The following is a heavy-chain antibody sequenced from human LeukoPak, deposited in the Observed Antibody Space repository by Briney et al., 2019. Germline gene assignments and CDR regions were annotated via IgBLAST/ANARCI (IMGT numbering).Heavy chain of an antibody. J-gene: IGHJ6*02. Sequence: PGKSLRLSCAASGFTFSSYAMSWVRQAPGKGLEWVSAISGSGGSTYYAGSEKGRFTISRHNSKNTVYLQKNSLRAEDTAVYYCAKAPPQYDFWSGYYNYYYYGMDVWGQGTTGTVSS. V-gene: IGHV3-23*01. CDR1: GFTFSSYA. CDR2: ISGSGGST. CDR3: AKAPPQYDFWSGYYNYYYYGMDV. D-gene: IGHD3-3*01.